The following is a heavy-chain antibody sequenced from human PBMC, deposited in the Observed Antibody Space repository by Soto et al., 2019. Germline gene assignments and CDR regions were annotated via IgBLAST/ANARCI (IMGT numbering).Heavy chain of an antibody. V-gene: IGHV3-30*18. CDR1: GFTFSSYG. D-gene: IGHD3-10*01. Sequence: QVQLVESGGGVVQPGRSLRLSCAASGFTFSSYGMHWVRQAPGKGLEWVAVISYDGSHKFYADSVKGRFTISRDNSKNTLYLQMNSLRAEDTAVYYCAEEGPGNYYASGSPNRRLDYYGMDVWGQGTTVTVSS. CDR3: AEEGPGNYYASGSPNRRLDYYGMDV. CDR2: ISYDGSHK. J-gene: IGHJ6*02.